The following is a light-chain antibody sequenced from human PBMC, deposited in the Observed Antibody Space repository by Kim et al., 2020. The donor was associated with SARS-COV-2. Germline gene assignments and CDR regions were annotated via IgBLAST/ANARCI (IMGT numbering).Light chain of an antibody. CDR2: DVS. CDR1: SSDVGGYNY. V-gene: IGLV2-11*01. CDR3: CSYAGSYTFGV. Sequence: QSVTISCTGTSSDVGGYNYVPWYQQHPGKAPKLMIYDVSKRPSGVPDRFSGSKSGNTASLTISGLQAEDEADYYCCSYAGSYTFGVFGGGTQLTVL. J-gene: IGLJ3*02.